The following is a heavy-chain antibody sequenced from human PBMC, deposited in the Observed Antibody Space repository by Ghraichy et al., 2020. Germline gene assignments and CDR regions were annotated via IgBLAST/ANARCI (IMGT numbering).Heavy chain of an antibody. D-gene: IGHD4-11*01. CDR2: IIPILGIA. Sequence: SVKVSCKASGGTFSSYAISWVRQAPGQGLEWMGRIIPILGIANYAQKFQGRVTITADKSTSTAYMELSSLRSEDTAVYYCSLSGSTVSVYFDYWGQGTLVTVSS. CDR3: SLSGSTVSVYFDY. CDR1: GGTFSSYA. V-gene: IGHV1-69*04. J-gene: IGHJ4*02.